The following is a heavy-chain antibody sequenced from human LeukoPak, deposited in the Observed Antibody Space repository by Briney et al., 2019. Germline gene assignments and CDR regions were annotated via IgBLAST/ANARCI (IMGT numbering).Heavy chain of an antibody. V-gene: IGHV3-30*04. CDR3: ARGTDILTGPDY. Sequence: GGSLRLSCAASGITFSSYAMHWVRQAPGKGLEWVAVISYDGSNKYYADSVKGRFTISRDNSKNTLYLQMNSLRAEDTAVYYCARGTDILTGPDYWGQGTLVTVSS. D-gene: IGHD3-9*01. CDR1: GITFSSYA. J-gene: IGHJ4*02. CDR2: ISYDGSNK.